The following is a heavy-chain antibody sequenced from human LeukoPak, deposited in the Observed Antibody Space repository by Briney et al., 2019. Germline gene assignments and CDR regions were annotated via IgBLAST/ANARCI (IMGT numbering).Heavy chain of an antibody. D-gene: IGHD2-8*02. J-gene: IGHJ4*02. CDR1: GFTYSTYA. CDR3: ATYRQVLLPFES. V-gene: IGHV3-23*01. CDR2: IFPSGGEI. Sequence: GGSLRLSCAASGFTYSTYAMIWVRQPPGKGLEWVSSIFPSGGEIHYADSVRGRFTISRDNSKSTLSLQMNSLRAEDTAIYYCATYRQVLLPFESWGQGTLVTVSS.